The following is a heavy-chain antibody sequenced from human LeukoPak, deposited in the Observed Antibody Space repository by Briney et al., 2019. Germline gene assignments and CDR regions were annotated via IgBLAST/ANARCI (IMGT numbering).Heavy chain of an antibody. CDR3: ARYVVFGSGKYYFDY. Sequence: ASETLSLTCTVSGGSISSYYWSWIRQPPGKELEWIASINYGGTTYYNPSLKSRVTISVDTSKNQFSLRLSSVTAADTAVYLCARYVVFGSGKYYFDYWGQGSLVTVSS. CDR2: INYGGTT. CDR1: GGSISSYY. J-gene: IGHJ4*02. V-gene: IGHV4-59*05. D-gene: IGHD3-10*01.